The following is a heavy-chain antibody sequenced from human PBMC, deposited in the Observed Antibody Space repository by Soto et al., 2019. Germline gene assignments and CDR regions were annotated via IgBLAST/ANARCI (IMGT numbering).Heavy chain of an antibody. Sequence: QVQLVESGGGVVQPGRSLRLSCAASGFTFSSYGFHWVRQAPGKGLEWVDVIWYDGSNKYYVDSVKGRFTISRDNSKNTLYLQMNSLRAEDTAVYYCARDLGSTNYYFDYWGQGTLVIVSS. CDR3: ARDLGSTNYYFDY. J-gene: IGHJ4*02. CDR1: GFTFSSYG. CDR2: IWYDGSNK. D-gene: IGHD5-12*01. V-gene: IGHV3-33*01.